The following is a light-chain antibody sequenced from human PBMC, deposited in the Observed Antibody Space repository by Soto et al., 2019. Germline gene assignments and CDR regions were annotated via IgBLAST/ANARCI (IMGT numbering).Light chain of an antibody. V-gene: IGLV1-40*01. Sequence: QSVLAQPPSVSGAPGQRVTISCTGSSSNFGAGYDVHRYQLLPGTAPKLLIYDNTNQPSGVPDRFSGSRSGTSASLAITGLQAEDEADDYCQSYDTSLGGSRVFGTGTKLTVL. J-gene: IGLJ1*01. CDR3: QSYDTSLGGSRV. CDR2: DNT. CDR1: SSNFGAGYD.